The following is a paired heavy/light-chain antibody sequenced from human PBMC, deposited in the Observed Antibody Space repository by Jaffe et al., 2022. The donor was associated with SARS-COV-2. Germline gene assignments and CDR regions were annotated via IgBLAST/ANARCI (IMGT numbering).Light chain of an antibody. Sequence: QSVLTQPPSASGTPGQRITISCSGSSSNIGTNTVNWYQQLPGTAPKLLIYSNNQRPSGVPDRFSGSKSGTSASLAISGLQSEDEADYYCAAWDDSLNGRVFGGGTKLTVL. CDR3: AAWDDSLNGRV. CDR2: SNN. CDR1: SSNIGTNT. J-gene: IGLJ3*02. V-gene: IGLV1-44*01.
Heavy chain of an antibody. V-gene: IGHV3-15*05. J-gene: IGHJ3*02. CDR1: GFTFTNAW. D-gene: IGHD3-10*01. Sequence: VQLVESGGGLVKPGGSLRLSCAASGFTFTNAWMTWVRQAPGKGLEWVGRIKSKPEGGATDYAVPVKGRFTISRDESRNTLYLQMNSLKVDDTAVYYCSTLEDPRHNFGELFDAFDIWGQGTMVTVSS. CDR2: IKSKPEGGAT. CDR3: STLEDPRHNFGELFDAFDI.